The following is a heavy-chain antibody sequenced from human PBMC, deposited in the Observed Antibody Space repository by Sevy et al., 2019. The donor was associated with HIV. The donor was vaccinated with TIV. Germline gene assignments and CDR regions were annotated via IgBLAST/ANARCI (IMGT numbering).Heavy chain of an antibody. CDR1: GGSISNADYY. Sequence: LTCSVSGGSISNADYYWSWIRQPPGKGLEWIGYIYYSGRTYYNPSLKSRISISVDTSRNQFSLSLDSVTAADTAVYYCARMKFWNGYFDYWGQGTLVTVSS. J-gene: IGHJ4*02. CDR3: ARMKFWNGYFDY. CDR2: IYYSGRT. D-gene: IGHD3-3*01. V-gene: IGHV4-30-4*01.